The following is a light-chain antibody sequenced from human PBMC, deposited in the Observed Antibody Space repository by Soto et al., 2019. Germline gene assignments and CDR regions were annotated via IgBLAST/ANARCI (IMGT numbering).Light chain of an antibody. Sequence: DIVMTQSPDSLAVSLGERATINCKSSQSVLYSSNNKNYLAWYQQKPGQPPKLLIYWASTRESRVPDRFSGSGVGNNFNPHLRRPQAEDVAVYYCQQYYSTPRTFGQGTKVEIK. CDR3: QQYYSTPRT. CDR1: QSVLYSSNNKNY. J-gene: IGKJ1*01. V-gene: IGKV4-1*01. CDR2: WAS.